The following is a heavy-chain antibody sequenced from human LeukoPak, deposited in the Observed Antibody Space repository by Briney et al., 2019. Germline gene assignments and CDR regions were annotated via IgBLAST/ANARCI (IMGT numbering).Heavy chain of an antibody. CDR1: GGSISSYY. CDR2: IYYSGST. Sequence: SETLSLTCTVSGGSISSYYWSWIRQPPGKGLEWIGYIYYSGSTNYNPSLKSRVTISVDTSKNQFSLKLSSVTAADTAVYYCARVREQLFGFDIWGQGTMVTVSS. D-gene: IGHD1-26*01. V-gene: IGHV4-59*01. CDR3: ARVREQLFGFDI. J-gene: IGHJ3*02.